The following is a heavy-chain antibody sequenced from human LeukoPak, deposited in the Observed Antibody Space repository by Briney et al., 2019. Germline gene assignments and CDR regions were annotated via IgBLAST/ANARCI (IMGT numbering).Heavy chain of an antibody. D-gene: IGHD1-1*01. V-gene: IGHV4-34*01. Sequence: PSETLSLTCAVYGESFSGYYWTWIRKPPGKGLEWIGQINHSGSTNYNPSLKSRVTISVATSKNQFSLNLNSVTAADTAVYYCARRGSTGTTTVDYWGQGTLVTVSS. CDR1: GESFSGYY. J-gene: IGHJ4*02. CDR3: ARRGSTGTTTVDY. CDR2: INHSGST.